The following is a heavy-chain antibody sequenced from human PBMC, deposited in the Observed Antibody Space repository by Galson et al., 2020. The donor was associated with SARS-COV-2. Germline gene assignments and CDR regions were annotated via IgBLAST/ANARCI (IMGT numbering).Heavy chain of an antibody. V-gene: IGHV3-21*01. CDR1: GFTFSSYS. CDR3: ARGNVVGFIAAAVKPDYYYYYMDV. J-gene: IGHJ6*03. Sequence: GSLRLSCAASGFTFSSYSMNWVRQAPGKGLEWVSSISSSSSYIYYADSVKGRFTISRDNAKNSLYLQMNSLRAEDTAVYYCARGNVVGFIAAAVKPDYYYYYMDVWGKGTTVTVSS. D-gene: IGHD6-13*01. CDR2: ISSSSSYI.